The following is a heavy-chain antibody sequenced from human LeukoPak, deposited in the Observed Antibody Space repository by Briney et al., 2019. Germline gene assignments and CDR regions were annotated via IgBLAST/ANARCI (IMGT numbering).Heavy chain of an antibody. CDR1: GGSISSSSYY. D-gene: IGHD2-2*01. J-gene: IGHJ5*02. Sequence: PSETLSLTCTVSGGSISSSSYYWGWIRQPPGKGLEWIGSIYYSGSTYYNPSLKSRVTISVDTSKNQFSLKLSSVTAADTAVYNCARHSSPDVVPAAIRSGIDPWGQGTLVTVSS. V-gene: IGHV4-39*01. CDR2: IYYSGST. CDR3: ARHSSPDVVPAAIRSGIDP.